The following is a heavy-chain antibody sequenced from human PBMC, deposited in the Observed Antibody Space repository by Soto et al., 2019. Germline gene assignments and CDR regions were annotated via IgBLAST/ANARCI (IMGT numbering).Heavy chain of an antibody. V-gene: IGHV3-9*01. CDR1: GFTFDDYA. Sequence: GGSLRLSCAASGFTFDDYALHWGWQGPGPGLGWFSGITWNSGSIAYADSVKGRFTISRDNAKNSLYVQMNSLTVEDTALYYCAKEDISSASSGDRKYYFDYWGQGTLVTVSS. D-gene: IGHD6-19*01. CDR2: ITWNSGSI. CDR3: AKEDISSASSGDRKYYFDY. J-gene: IGHJ4*02.